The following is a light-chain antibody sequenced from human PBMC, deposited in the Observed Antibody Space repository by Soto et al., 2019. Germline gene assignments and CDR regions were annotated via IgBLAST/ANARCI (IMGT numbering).Light chain of an antibody. CDR2: DVT. V-gene: IGLV2-14*01. Sequence: QSVLTQPASVSGSPGHSITISCTGTRSDVGGYNYVYWHQQHPGKAPKLMIYDVTNRPSGVSDRFSGSKSGNTASLTISGLQAEDEADSSCSSCTSISPHVFGAGTKVTVL. J-gene: IGLJ1*01. CDR3: SSCTSISPHV. CDR1: RSDVGGYNY.